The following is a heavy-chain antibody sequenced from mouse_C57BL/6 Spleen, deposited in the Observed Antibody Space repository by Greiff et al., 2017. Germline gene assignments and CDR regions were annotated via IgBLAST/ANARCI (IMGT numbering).Heavy chain of an antibody. V-gene: IGHV3-6*01. Sequence: VQLKQSGPGLVKPSQSLSLTCSVTGYSITSGYYWNWIRQFPGNKLEWMGYISYDGSNNYNPSPKNRISFTRDTSKNQFFLRLNSVTTEDTATYYCARRLGYFDYWGQGTTLTVSS. J-gene: IGHJ2*01. CDR1: GYSITSGYY. CDR2: ISYDGSN. D-gene: IGHD4-1*01. CDR3: ARRLGYFDY.